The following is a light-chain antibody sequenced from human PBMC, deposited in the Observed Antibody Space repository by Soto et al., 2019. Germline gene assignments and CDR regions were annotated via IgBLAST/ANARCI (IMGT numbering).Light chain of an antibody. CDR1: SSDVGGYNY. Sequence: QSALTQPPSASGSPGQSVTISCTGTSSDVGGYNYVSWYQHHPGKAPKLMIYEVSNRPSGVPDRFSGSKSGNTASLTVSGLQAEDEADYYCSSHAGSKNVVFGGGTKLTVL. J-gene: IGLJ2*01. CDR2: EVS. V-gene: IGLV2-8*01. CDR3: SSHAGSKNVV.